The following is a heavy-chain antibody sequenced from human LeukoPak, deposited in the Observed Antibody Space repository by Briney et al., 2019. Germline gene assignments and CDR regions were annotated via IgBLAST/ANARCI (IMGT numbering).Heavy chain of an antibody. CDR3: ARVKYDYVWGSYRYGHYYFDY. V-gene: IGHV4-34*01. CDR1: GGSFSGYY. CDR2: INHSGST. J-gene: IGHJ4*02. Sequence: SETLSLTCAVYGGSFSGYYWSWIRQPPGKGLEWIGEINHSGSTNYNPSLKSRVTISVDTSKNQFSLKLSSVTAADTAVYYCARVKYDYVWGSYRYGHYYFDYWGQGTLVTVSS. D-gene: IGHD3-16*02.